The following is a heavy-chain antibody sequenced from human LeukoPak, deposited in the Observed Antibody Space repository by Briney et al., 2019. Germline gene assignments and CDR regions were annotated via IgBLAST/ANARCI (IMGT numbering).Heavy chain of an antibody. Sequence: PSETLSLTCRVSGASVSNYYWSWIRQSPAKGLEWIGFFHFSGSTNYNPSLNSRVTTSIDTSMNQLSLTLVSVTAADTAVYFCARHHDGGPKLRLDFWGLGVLVTVSS. CDR2: FHFSGST. J-gene: IGHJ4*02. CDR1: GASVSNYY. CDR3: ARHHDGGPKLRLDF. D-gene: IGHD2-15*01. V-gene: IGHV4-59*08.